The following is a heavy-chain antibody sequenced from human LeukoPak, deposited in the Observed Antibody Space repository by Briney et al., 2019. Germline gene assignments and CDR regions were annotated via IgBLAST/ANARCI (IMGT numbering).Heavy chain of an antibody. V-gene: IGHV1-8*02. CDR3: ARGASSRYDFWSGYRDNYYYYMDV. Sequence: GASVKVSCKASGYTFTSYYMHWVRQAPGQGLEWMGWMNPNSGNTGYAQKFQGRVTMTRNTSISTAYMELSSLRSEDTAVYYCARGASSRYDFWSGYRDNYYYYMDVWGKGTTVTVSS. CDR2: MNPNSGNT. J-gene: IGHJ6*03. D-gene: IGHD3-3*01. CDR1: GYTFTSYY.